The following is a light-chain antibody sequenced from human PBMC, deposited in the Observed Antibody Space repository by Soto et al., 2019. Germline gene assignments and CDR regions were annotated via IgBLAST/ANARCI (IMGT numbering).Light chain of an antibody. CDR1: QSVSSN. Sequence: EIVITQSPAILSVSPGERATLSCRASQSVSSNLAWYQQKPGQTPRLLIYGASTRATGIPARFSGSGSGTEFTLTISSQQSEDFAIYYCQQYNNWPPRITFGQGTRLEI. J-gene: IGKJ5*01. CDR2: GAS. V-gene: IGKV3-15*01. CDR3: QQYNNWPPRIT.